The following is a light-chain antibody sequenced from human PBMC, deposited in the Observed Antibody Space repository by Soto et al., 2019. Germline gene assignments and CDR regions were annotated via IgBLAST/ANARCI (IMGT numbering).Light chain of an antibody. Sequence: FMLTQPHSVSASPGKTLSISCTRSSGSIANTNVQWYQQRQGSAPSTVIYENNQRPSGVPDRFSGSTDGSSNSASLTISGLQAEDEADYYCQSYDSDFLVFGGGTQLTVL. CDR3: QSYDSDFLV. CDR1: SGSIANTN. CDR2: ENN. J-gene: IGLJ2*01. V-gene: IGLV6-57*04.